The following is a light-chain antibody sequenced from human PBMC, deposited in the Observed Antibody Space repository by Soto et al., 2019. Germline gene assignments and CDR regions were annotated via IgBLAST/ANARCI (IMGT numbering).Light chain of an antibody. CDR1: QYITNY. J-gene: IGKJ4*01. V-gene: IGKV1-27*01. CDR2: AAS. CDR3: QGYNSAHQS. Sequence: QMTQSPSSLSASVGDRATITCRASQYITNYLGWHQQKPGKVPKLLIYAASTLQPGVPSRFNGSGSGTAFTLTINNLQHEDVATFYCQGYNSAHQSFGGGTKVETK.